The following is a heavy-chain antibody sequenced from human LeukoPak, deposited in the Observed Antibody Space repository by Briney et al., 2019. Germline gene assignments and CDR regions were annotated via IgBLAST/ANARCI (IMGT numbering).Heavy chain of an antibody. CDR2: IYYSGST. V-gene: IGHV4-59*01. Sequence: PETLSLTCAVYGGSFSGYYWSWIRQPPGKRLEWIGYIYYSGSTNYNPSLKSRVTISVDTSKNQFSLKLTSVTAADTAVYYCARDKGGSDYDYWFDPWGQGTLVTVSS. D-gene: IGHD5-12*01. CDR1: GGSFSGYY. J-gene: IGHJ5*02. CDR3: ARDKGGSDYDYWFDP.